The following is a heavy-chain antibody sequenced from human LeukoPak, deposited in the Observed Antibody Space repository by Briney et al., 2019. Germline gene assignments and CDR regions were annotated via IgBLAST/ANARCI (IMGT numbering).Heavy chain of an antibody. Sequence: ASVKVSCKASGYTFTSYDINWVRQATGQGLEWMGWMNPNCGNTGYAQKFQGRVTMTRNTSISTAYMELSSLRSEDTAVYYCARSPLEWLSRDDYWGQGTLVTVSS. CDR2: MNPNCGNT. V-gene: IGHV1-8*01. J-gene: IGHJ4*02. CDR1: GYTFTSYD. D-gene: IGHD3-3*01. CDR3: ARSPLEWLSRDDY.